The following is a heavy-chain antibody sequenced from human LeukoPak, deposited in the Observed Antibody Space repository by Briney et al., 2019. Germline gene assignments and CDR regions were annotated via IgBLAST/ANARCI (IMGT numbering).Heavy chain of an antibody. D-gene: IGHD3-10*01. CDR2: INPNSGGT. J-gene: IGHJ6*03. V-gene: IGHV1-2*06. CDR3: ARGYGSGSYRYYYYYMDV. CDR1: GYTFTGYY. Sequence: ASVKVSCKASGYTFTGYYMHWVRQAPGQGLEWMGRINPNSGGTNYAQKFQGRVTMTRDTSISTAYMELSRLRSDDTAVYYCARGYGSGSYRYYYYYMDVWGKGTTVTVSS.